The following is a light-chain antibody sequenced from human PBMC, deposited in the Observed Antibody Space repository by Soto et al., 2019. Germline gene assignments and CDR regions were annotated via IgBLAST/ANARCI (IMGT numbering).Light chain of an antibody. V-gene: IGKV3-11*01. Sequence: EIVLTQSPATLSLSPGDRATLSCRASQRIGTYLAWYQQKAGQAPSLLIYDTSNRATGIPTRFSGSGSETDYTLTISSLEPEDFAVYFCQHRSNSPPTWTFVQGTKVEIK. CDR2: DTS. CDR3: QHRSNSPPTWT. J-gene: IGKJ1*01. CDR1: QRIGTY.